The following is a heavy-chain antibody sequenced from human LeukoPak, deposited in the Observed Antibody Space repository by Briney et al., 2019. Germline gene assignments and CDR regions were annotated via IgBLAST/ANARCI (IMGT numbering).Heavy chain of an antibody. J-gene: IGHJ4*02. D-gene: IGHD6-13*01. CDR2: ISYDGSNK. CDR1: GFTFSSYA. CDR3: ARAVAYSSSWYSPCGY. Sequence: GRSLRLSCAASGFTFSSYAMHWVRQAPGKGLEWVAVISYDGSNKYYADSVKGRFTISRDNSKNTLYLQMNSLRAEDTAVYYCARAVAYSSSWYSPCGYWGQGTLVTVSS. V-gene: IGHV3-30-3*01.